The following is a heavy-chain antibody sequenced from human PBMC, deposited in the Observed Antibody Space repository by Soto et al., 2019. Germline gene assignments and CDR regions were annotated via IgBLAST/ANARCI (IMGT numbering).Heavy chain of an antibody. D-gene: IGHD3-3*01. V-gene: IGHV1-2*02. Sequence: GASVKVSCKASGYTFTGYYMHWVRQAPGQGLEWMGWINPNSGGTNYAQKFQGRVTMTRDTSISTAYMELSRLRSDDTAVYYCARGAYEGFLEWLPLSYYYGMDVWGQGTTVTVSS. CDR3: ARGAYEGFLEWLPLSYYYGMDV. CDR1: GYTFTGYY. CDR2: INPNSGGT. J-gene: IGHJ6*02.